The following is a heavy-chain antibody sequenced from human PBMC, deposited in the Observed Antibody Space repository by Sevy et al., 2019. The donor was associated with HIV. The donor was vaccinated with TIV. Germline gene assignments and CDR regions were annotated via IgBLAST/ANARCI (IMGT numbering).Heavy chain of an antibody. V-gene: IGHV3-7*03. J-gene: IGHJ4*02. Sequence: GGSLRLSCAASGFTFNNYWMTWVRQAPGKGLEWVANIKQDGSDKYYMESVKGRFNISRDNTKNSLYLQLNSLRAEDTAGYYCARSCDYWGQMGYWGQGTLVTVSS. CDR2: IKQDGSDK. CDR3: ARSCDYWGQMGY. CDR1: GFTFNNYW. D-gene: IGHD7-27*01.